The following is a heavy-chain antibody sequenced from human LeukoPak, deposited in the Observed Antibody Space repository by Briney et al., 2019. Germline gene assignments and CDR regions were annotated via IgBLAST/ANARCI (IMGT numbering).Heavy chain of an antibody. J-gene: IGHJ4*02. Sequence: PGGSLRLSCAASGFTFTTYWMSWVRQAPGKGLEWVANINQDGTEKYYVDSVKGRFTISRDNSKNTLYLQMNSLRAEDTAVYYCAKRRGSGYYSFDYWGQGTLVTVSS. CDR1: GFTFTTYW. D-gene: IGHD3-22*01. CDR2: INQDGTEK. V-gene: IGHV3-7*03. CDR3: AKRRGSGYYSFDY.